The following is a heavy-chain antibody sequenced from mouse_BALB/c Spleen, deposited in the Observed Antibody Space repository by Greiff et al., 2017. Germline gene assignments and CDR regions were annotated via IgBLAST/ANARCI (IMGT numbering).Heavy chain of an antibody. D-gene: IGHD3-2*01. J-gene: IGHJ4*01. CDR2: INPDSSTI. CDR3: ARPTARARYYAMDY. Sequence: EVKLVESGGGLVQPGGSLNLSCAASGFDFSRYWLSWVRPAPGKGLEWIGEINPDSSTINYTPSLKDKFIISRDNAKNTLYLQMSKVRSEDTALYYCARPTARARYYAMDYWGQGTSVTVSS. CDR1: GFDFSRYW. V-gene: IGHV4-1*02.